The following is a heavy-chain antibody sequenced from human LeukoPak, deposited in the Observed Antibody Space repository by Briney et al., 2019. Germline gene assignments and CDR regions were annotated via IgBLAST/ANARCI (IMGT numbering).Heavy chain of an antibody. V-gene: IGHV3-23*01. Sequence: GGSLRLSCGASGFTFTSYAMSWVRQAPGTGLEWVSAISGSGGSTYYADSVKGRFTISRDNSKNTVYLQMNSLRAEDTAVYYCAKRDNRGWYYFDSWGQGTLVIVSS. CDR1: GFTFTSYA. CDR3: AKRDNRGWYYFDS. CDR2: ISGSGGST. D-gene: IGHD6-19*01. J-gene: IGHJ4*02.